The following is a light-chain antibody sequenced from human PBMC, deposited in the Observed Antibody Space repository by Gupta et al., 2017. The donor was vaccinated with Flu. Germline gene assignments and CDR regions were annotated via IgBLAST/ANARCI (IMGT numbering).Light chain of an antibody. V-gene: IGLV1-51*01. J-gene: IGLJ3*02. Sequence: QSVLTQPPSVSAAPGQKVIISCSGSSSNIGKNYVSWFQQLPVTAPKRLMFYNNKRPSGIPDRFSCSTSGTSANPGTTGLQTGDEGDDYCGKSDRSSSAVVFGGGTKLTVL. CDR1: SSNIGKNY. CDR3: GKSDRSSSAVV. CDR2: YNN.